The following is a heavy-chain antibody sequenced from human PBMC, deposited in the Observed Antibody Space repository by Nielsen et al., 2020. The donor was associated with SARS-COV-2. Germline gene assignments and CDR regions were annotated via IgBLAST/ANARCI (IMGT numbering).Heavy chain of an antibody. CDR3: ARGWAGTYWYFDL. Sequence: ASVKVSCKASGYTFTSYAMNWVRQAPGQGLEWMGWINTNTGNPTYVQGFTGRFVFSLDTSVSTAYLQISSLKAEDTAVYYCARGWAGTYWYFDLWGRGTLVTVSS. V-gene: IGHV7-4-1*02. CDR1: GYTFTSYA. J-gene: IGHJ2*01. D-gene: IGHD6-19*01. CDR2: INTNTGNP.